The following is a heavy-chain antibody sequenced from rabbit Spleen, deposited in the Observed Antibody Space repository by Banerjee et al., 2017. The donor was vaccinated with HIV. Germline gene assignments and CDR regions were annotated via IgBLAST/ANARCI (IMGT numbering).Heavy chain of an antibody. CDR1: GFSFSSRYW. D-gene: IGHD4-1*01. J-gene: IGHJ4*01. V-gene: IGHV1S40*01. CDR2: ISADVSDTT. CDR3: ARYDGDWGEDL. Sequence: QSLEESGGDLVKPGASLTLTCTASGFSFSSRYWICWVRQAPGKGLESIACISADVSDTTYYASWAKGRFTISKTSSTTVTLQMTSLTAADTATYFCARYDGDWGEDLWGPGTLVTVS.